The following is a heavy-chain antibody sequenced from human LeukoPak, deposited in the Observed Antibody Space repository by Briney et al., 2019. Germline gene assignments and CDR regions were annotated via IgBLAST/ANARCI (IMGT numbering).Heavy chain of an antibody. CDR2: IYYSGST. V-gene: IGHV4-61*01. Sequence: SQTLSLTCTVSGGSISSGSYYWSWIRQPPGKGLEWIGYIYYSGSTNYNPSLKSRFTISVDTSKNQFSLKLSSMTAADTAVYYCARGLVDAFDIWGQGTMVTVSS. J-gene: IGHJ3*02. CDR1: GGSISSGSYY. CDR3: ARGLVDAFDI.